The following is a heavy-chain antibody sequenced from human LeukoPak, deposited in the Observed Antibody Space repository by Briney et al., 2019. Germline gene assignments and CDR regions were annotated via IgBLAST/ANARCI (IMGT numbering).Heavy chain of an antibody. Sequence: KPSETLSLTCTVSGGSVSSGSYYWSWIRQPPGKGLEWIGYIYYTGSTNYNPSLKSRVTISVDTSKNQFSLKLSSVTAADTAVYYCARGKVYYYGSGRVLYYFDYWGQGTLVTVSS. J-gene: IGHJ4*02. CDR1: GGSVSSGSYY. D-gene: IGHD3-10*01. V-gene: IGHV4-61*01. CDR2: IYYTGST. CDR3: ARGKVYYYGSGRVLYYFDY.